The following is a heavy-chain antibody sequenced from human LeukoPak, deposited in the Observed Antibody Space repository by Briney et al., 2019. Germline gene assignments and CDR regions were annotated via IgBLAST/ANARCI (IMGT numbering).Heavy chain of an antibody. Sequence: SETLSLTCTVSGGSISSYYWSWIRQPPGKGLEWIGYIYYSGSTNYNPSLKSRVTISVDTSKNQFSLKLSSVTAADTAVYYCARDMGGTTQSDYWGQGTLVTVSS. CDR2: IYYSGST. CDR1: GGSISSYY. D-gene: IGHD1-1*01. V-gene: IGHV4-59*01. J-gene: IGHJ4*02. CDR3: ARDMGGTTQSDY.